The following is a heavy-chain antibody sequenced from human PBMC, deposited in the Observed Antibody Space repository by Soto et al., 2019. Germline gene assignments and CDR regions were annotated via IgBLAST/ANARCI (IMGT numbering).Heavy chain of an antibody. J-gene: IGHJ4*02. Sequence: ASVKVACKASGYTFTNYGITWVRQAPGQGLEWMGWISGYNGNTNYAQNFQGRVTMTTDTSKSTAYMELRSLRSYYTAVYYCASTPNYSDSYFDYWGQGTLVTVSS. CDR2: ISGYNGNT. D-gene: IGHD3-22*01. V-gene: IGHV1-18*01. CDR3: ASTPNYSDSYFDY. CDR1: GYTFTNYG.